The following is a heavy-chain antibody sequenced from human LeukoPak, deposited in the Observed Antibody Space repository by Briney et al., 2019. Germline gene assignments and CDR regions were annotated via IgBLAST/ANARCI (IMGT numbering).Heavy chain of an antibody. CDR2: INHSGST. D-gene: IGHD3-22*01. V-gene: IGHV4-34*01. Sequence: SETLSLTCAVYGGSFSGYYWSWIRQPPGKGLEWIGEINHSGSTNYNPSLKSRVTISVDTSKNQFSLKLSSVTAADTAVYYCARFPKYYYDSSAYYYAFHIWGQGTVVTVSS. J-gene: IGHJ3*02. CDR1: GGSFSGYY. CDR3: ARFPKYYYDSSAYYYAFHI.